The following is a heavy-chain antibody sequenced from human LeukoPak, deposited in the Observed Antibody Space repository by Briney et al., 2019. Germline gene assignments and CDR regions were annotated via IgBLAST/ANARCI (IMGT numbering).Heavy chain of an antibody. CDR1: GFTFSSYS. J-gene: IGHJ3*02. CDR3: ARGYYDSSGYAFDI. Sequence: KTGGSLRLSCAASGFTFSSYSMNWVRQAPGKGLEWVSSISSSSSYIYCADSVKGRFTISRDNAKNSLYLQMNSLRAEDTAVYYCARGYYDSSGYAFDIWGQGTMVTVSS. D-gene: IGHD3-22*01. CDR2: ISSSSSYI. V-gene: IGHV3-21*01.